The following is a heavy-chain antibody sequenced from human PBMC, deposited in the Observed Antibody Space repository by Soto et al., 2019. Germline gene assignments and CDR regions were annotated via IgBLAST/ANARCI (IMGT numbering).Heavy chain of an antibody. CDR2: IYYSGST. V-gene: IGHV4-39*01. J-gene: IGHJ6*02. CDR3: ARQEVGWGSGHYYGMDV. CDR1: GGSISSSSYY. D-gene: IGHD2-21*01. Sequence: QLQLQESGPGLVKPSETLSLTCTVSGGSISSSSYYWGWIRQPPGKGLEWIGSIYYSGSTYYNPSLKSRVTISVDTSKNQFSLKLSSVTAADTAVYYCARQEVGWGSGHYYGMDVWGQGTTVTVSS.